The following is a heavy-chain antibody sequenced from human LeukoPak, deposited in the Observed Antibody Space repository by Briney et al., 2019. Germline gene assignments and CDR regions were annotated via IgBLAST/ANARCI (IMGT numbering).Heavy chain of an antibody. D-gene: IGHD3-16*02. Sequence: PSQTLSLTCTVSGGSISSGSYYWSWIRQPAGKGLEWIGRIYTSGCTNYNPSLKSRVTISVDTSKNQFSLKLSSVTAADTAVYYCAGYDYVWGSYRRDYWGQGTLVTVSS. J-gene: IGHJ4*02. CDR3: AGYDYVWGSYRRDY. V-gene: IGHV4-61*02. CDR1: GGSISSGSYY. CDR2: IYTSGCT.